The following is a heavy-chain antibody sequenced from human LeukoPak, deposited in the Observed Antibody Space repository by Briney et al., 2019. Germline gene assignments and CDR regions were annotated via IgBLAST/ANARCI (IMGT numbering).Heavy chain of an antibody. CDR1: GGTFSSYA. D-gene: IGHD6-13*01. V-gene: IGHV1-69*13. CDR3: ARAVIAAAATFDY. Sequence: SVKVSCKASGGTFSSYAISWVRQAPGQGLEWMGGIIPIFGTANYAQKFQGRVTITADEPTSTAYMELSSLRSEDTAVYYCARAVIAAAATFDYWGQGTLVTVSS. CDR2: IIPIFGTA. J-gene: IGHJ4*02.